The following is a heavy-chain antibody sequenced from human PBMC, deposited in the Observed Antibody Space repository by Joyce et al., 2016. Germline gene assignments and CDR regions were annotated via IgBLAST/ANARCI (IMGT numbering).Heavy chain of an antibody. CDR1: GFTVSNNY. J-gene: IGHJ4*02. V-gene: IGHV3-53*01. Sequence: EVQLVESGGGLILPGGSLSLSCAASGFTVSNNYMTWVRQAPGKGLVWVSFIYSGGDTYYADSVKGRFTISRDKNTLYLQMNSLRVEDTAVYYCARVPGFHWGQGTLVTVSS. CDR2: IYSGGDT. CDR3: ARVPGFH.